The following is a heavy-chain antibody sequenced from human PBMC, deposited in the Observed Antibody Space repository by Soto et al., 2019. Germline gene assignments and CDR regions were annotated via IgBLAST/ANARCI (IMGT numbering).Heavy chain of an antibody. D-gene: IGHD4-17*01. Sequence: QVQLVQSGAEVKKPGASVKVSCKASGYAFGGYAISWVRQAPGQGLEWMGWVSAYSGHTDYAQNLQGRVSMTTETSTSTAYMELGSLTSDDTAVYYCARPSGSYGDYAWSLAYGGQGTLVTVSS. CDR2: VSAYSGHT. V-gene: IGHV1-18*04. CDR3: ARPSGSYGDYAWSLAY. CDR1: GYAFGGYA. J-gene: IGHJ4*02.